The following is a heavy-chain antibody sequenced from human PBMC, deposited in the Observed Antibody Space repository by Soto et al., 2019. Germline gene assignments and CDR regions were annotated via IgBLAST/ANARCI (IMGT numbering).Heavy chain of an antibody. Sequence: PSETLSLTCTVSGGSISSYYWSWIRQPPGKGLEWIGYIYYSGSTNYNPSLKSRVTISVDTSKNQIPLKLSSVTAADTAVYYCARRVGGCTNGGFYTTNYYYYYMDVWGKGTTVTVFS. J-gene: IGHJ6*03. D-gene: IGHD2-8*01. CDR3: ARRVGGCTNGGFYTTNYYYYYMDV. CDR2: IYYSGST. V-gene: IGHV4-59*08. CDR1: GGSISSYY.